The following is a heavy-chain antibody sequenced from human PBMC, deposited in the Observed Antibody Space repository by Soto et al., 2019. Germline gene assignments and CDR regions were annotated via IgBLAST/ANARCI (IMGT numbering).Heavy chain of an antibody. D-gene: IGHD3-3*01. CDR1: GFIFSEST. CDR2: IRNKVNNYAA. J-gene: IGHJ4*02. Sequence: PGGSLRLSCAASGFIFSESTIHWVRQASGKGLEWVGRIRNKVNNYAAAYVASVEGRFTISRDDSGNTAYLQMNSLKTEDTAVYYCIPYNFSAAYSADYWGRGTLVTVSS. CDR3: IPYNFSAAYSADY. V-gene: IGHV3-73*01.